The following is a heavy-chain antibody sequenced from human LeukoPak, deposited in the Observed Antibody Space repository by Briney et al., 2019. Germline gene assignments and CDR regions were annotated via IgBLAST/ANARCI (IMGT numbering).Heavy chain of an antibody. CDR1: GFTFSSYA. CDR2: IRGSGGIT. V-gene: IGHV3-23*01. Sequence: PGGSLRLSCAASGFTFSSYAMSWVRQAPGKGLEWVSGIRGSGGITYYADSVKGRFTISRDNSKNTLYLQMNSLRAEGTAAYHCAKVGYSSSWYYFDYWGQGTLVTVSS. D-gene: IGHD6-13*01. J-gene: IGHJ4*02. CDR3: AKVGYSSSWYYFDY.